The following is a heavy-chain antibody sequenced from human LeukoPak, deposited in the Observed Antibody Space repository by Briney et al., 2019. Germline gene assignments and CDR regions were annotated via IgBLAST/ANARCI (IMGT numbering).Heavy chain of an antibody. J-gene: IGHJ4*02. CDR2: INPNSGGT. V-gene: IGHV1-2*02. D-gene: IGHD4-17*01. Sequence: ASVKVSCKASGYTFTGYYMHWVRQAPGQGLEWMGWINPNSGGTNYAQKFQGKVTMTRDMSTSTVYMELSSLRSEDTAVYYCARDPGTTVTTDYWGQGTLVIVSS. CDR1: GYTFTGYY. CDR3: ARDPGTTVTTDY.